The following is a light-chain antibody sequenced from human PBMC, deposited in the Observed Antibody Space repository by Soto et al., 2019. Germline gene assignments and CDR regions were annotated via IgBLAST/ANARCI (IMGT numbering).Light chain of an antibody. Sequence: IQMTQSPSTLSASVGDRVIITCRASQSINSWLAWYQQKPGKAPELLISKASSLQSGVPPRFSGSGSGTEFTLTISSLQPDDFATYYCQQYNTYSWTFGQGTKVEIK. J-gene: IGKJ1*01. CDR1: QSINSW. CDR2: KAS. CDR3: QQYNTYSWT. V-gene: IGKV1-5*03.